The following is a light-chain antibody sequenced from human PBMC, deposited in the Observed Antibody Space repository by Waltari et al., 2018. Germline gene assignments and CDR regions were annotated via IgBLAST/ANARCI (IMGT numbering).Light chain of an antibody. J-gene: IGLJ1*01. CDR2: DVS. CDR3: SSYTSSTTLV. V-gene: IGLV2-14*03. Sequence: QSALTQPASVSGSPGQSITISCTGTSTDVGGYNYVSWYQQHPGKAPKLMVYDVSNRPYVVSHRFSGSKSGNSASLTISGLQAEDEADYYCSSYTSSTTLVFGTGTKVTVL. CDR1: STDVGGYNY.